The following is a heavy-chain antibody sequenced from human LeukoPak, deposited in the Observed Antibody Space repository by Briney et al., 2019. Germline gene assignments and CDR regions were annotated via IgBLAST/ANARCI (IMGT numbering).Heavy chain of an antibody. CDR2: IHNSRGT. J-gene: IGHJ4*02. CDR1: GASITSDIFY. D-gene: IGHD4-23*01. V-gene: IGHV4-30-4*01. Sequence: SETLSLTCTVSGASITSDIFYWNWIRPSPGKGLEWIGAIHNSRGTSYNPSLESRLTISVDPSENKFFLKKTSVTDADTATYYCGKVGGNTNSWGQGTLVTVSS. CDR3: GKVGGNTNS.